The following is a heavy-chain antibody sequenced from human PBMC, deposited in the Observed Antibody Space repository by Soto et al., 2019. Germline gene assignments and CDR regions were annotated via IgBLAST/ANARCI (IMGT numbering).Heavy chain of an antibody. CDR1: GYTFKDYY. CDR2: LNPNSAGT. J-gene: IGHJ4*02. CDR3: ARAQQWLAVEYFDY. V-gene: IGHV1-2*02. Sequence: ASVKVSCKTSGYTFKDYYIHWVRQAPGQGLEWVGWLNPNSAGTYYAQKFQARVTMTRDSSISTAYMELRSLRSDDTAVYYCARAQQWLAVEYFDYWGQGTLVTVSS. D-gene: IGHD6-19*01.